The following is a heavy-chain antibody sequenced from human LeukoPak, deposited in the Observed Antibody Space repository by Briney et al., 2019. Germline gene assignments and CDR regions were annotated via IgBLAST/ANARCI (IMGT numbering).Heavy chain of an antibody. CDR2: ISGSGGST. Sequence: GGSLRLSCAASGFTFSNYGMSWVRQAPGKGLDWVSTISGSGGSTYYADSVKGRFTISRDNSKNTLYLQMNSLRAEDTAVYYCSRDPRHNDYWGQGTLVTVSS. CDR1: GFTFSNYG. CDR3: SRDPRHNDY. V-gene: IGHV3-23*01. J-gene: IGHJ4*02.